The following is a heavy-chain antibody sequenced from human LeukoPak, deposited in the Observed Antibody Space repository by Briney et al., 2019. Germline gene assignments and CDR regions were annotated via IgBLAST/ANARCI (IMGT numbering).Heavy chain of an antibody. D-gene: IGHD3-22*01. Sequence: EASVKVSGKASVYTFTSYGISWVRQAPGQGLEWMGWISAYNGNTNYAQKLQGRVTMTTDTSTSTAYMELRSLRSDDTAVYYCARDGDSSGYRNAFDIWGQGTMVTVSS. CDR2: ISAYNGNT. CDR1: VYTFTSYG. CDR3: ARDGDSSGYRNAFDI. J-gene: IGHJ3*02. V-gene: IGHV1-18*01.